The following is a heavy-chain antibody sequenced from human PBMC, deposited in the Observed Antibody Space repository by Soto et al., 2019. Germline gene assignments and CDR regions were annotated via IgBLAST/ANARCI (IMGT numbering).Heavy chain of an antibody. CDR3: TRSGGYSYNLAFDH. V-gene: IGHV1-69*06. D-gene: IGHD5-18*01. CDR2: IIPVYGRS. J-gene: IGHJ5*02. Sequence: QEQLVQSGAEVKKPGSSVKVSCKASGGTFNSYTINWVRLAPGQGLEWMGAIIPVYGRSTYAQMFQGRVTFTADKSTNTSYMELSSLRSDDTAVYFCTRSGGYSYNLAFDHWGQGTLVTVSS. CDR1: GGTFNSYT.